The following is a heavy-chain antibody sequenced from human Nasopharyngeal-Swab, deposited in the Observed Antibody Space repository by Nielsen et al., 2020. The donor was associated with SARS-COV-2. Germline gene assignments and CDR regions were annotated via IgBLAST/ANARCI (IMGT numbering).Heavy chain of an antibody. CDR2: ISSSGSTI. Sequence: RQAPGKGLEWVSYISSSGSTIYYADSVKGRFTISRDNAKNSLYLQMNSLRAEDTAVYYCARGREAATDRYYYYYGMDVWGQGTTVTVSS. J-gene: IGHJ6*02. D-gene: IGHD2-15*01. V-gene: IGHV3-11*04. CDR3: ARGREAATDRYYYYYGMDV.